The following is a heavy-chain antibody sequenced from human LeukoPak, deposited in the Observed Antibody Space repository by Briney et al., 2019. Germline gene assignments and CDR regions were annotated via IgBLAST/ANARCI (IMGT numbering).Heavy chain of an antibody. Sequence: PSETLSLTCTVPGGSISSYYWSWIRQPPGKGLEWIGYIYYSGSTNYNPYLKSRVNISVDTSKNQFSLKLSSVTAADTAVYYCAREYSSGFGYWGQGTLVTVSS. CDR1: GGSISSYY. V-gene: IGHV4-59*01. CDR2: IYYSGST. D-gene: IGHD6-19*01. J-gene: IGHJ4*02. CDR3: AREYSSGFGY.